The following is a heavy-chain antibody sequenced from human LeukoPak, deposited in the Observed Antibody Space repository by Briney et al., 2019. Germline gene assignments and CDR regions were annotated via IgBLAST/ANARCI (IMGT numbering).Heavy chain of an antibody. J-gene: IGHJ5*02. CDR2: IYSDGVT. CDR1: GFIVNSYA. CDR3: ARDRAEGKTWVEFDP. Sequence: GGSLRLSCAASGFIVNSYAMSWVRQAPGKGLAWVSLIYSDGVTQYADSVKGRFTISRDNSKNTLYLQMNSLRDEDTAVDFCARDRAEGKTWVEFDPWGQGTLVTVSS. V-gene: IGHV3-66*02.